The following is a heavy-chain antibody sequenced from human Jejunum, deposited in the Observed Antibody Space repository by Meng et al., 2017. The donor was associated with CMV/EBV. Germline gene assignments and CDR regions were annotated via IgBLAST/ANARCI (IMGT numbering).Heavy chain of an antibody. CDR1: GGSISSTSYY. D-gene: IGHD6-19*01. J-gene: IGHJ4*02. CDR2: FLYSGST. Sequence: QLQLQESGPGLVKPSETLSLICTVSGGSISSTSYYWGWIRQPPGKGLEWIGSFLYSGSTYYNPSLKSRVTISVDTSKNQFSLKVSSMTVADTAVYYCARQRRVPGIAVAGLEDWGQGTLVTVSS. CDR3: ARQRRVPGIAVAGLED. V-gene: IGHV4-39*01.